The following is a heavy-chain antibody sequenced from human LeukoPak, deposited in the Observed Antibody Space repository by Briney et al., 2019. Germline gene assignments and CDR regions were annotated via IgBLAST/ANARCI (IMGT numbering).Heavy chain of an antibody. CDR2: ISSSSSYI. V-gene: IGHV3-21*01. D-gene: IGHD3-10*01. CDR3: ARDPLYYYGSGSSGGDY. CDR1: GFTFSSYS. J-gene: IGHJ4*02. Sequence: SGGSLRLSCAASGFTFSSYSMNWVRHAPGKGLEWVSSISSSSSYIYYADSVKGRFTISRDNAKNSLYLQMNSLRAEDTAVYYCARDPLYYYGSGSSGGDYWGQGTLVTVSS.